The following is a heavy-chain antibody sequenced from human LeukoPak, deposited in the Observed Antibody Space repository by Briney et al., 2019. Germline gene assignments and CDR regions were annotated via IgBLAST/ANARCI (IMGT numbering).Heavy chain of an antibody. Sequence: SETLSLTCTVSGGSISTYYWNFIRQPPGKRLEWIGYIYNSGSTNYNPSLKSRVTISIDASKNQFSLKLSSVTAADTAVYYCARERGYDSSGYYFYYFDYWGQGTLVTVSS. J-gene: IGHJ4*02. D-gene: IGHD3-22*01. CDR2: IYNSGST. CDR1: GGSISTYY. V-gene: IGHV4-59*01. CDR3: ARERGYDSSGYYFYYFDY.